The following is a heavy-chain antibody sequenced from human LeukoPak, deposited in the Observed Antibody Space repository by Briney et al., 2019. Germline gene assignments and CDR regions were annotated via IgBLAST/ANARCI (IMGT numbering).Heavy chain of an antibody. D-gene: IGHD3-3*01. J-gene: IGHJ5*02. CDR1: GGSISSSSYY. V-gene: IGHV4-39*01. CDR2: IYYSGST. Sequence: PSETLSLTCTVSGGSISSSSYYWGWIRQPPGKGLEWIGSIYYSGSTYYNPSLKSRVTISVDTSKNQFSLKLSSVTAADTAVYYCARHRITYYDFWSGYHGGEWFDPWGQGTLVTVSS. CDR3: ARHRITYYDFWSGYHGGEWFDP.